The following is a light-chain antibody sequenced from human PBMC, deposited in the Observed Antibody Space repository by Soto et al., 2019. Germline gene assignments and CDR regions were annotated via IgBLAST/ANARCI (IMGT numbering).Light chain of an antibody. J-gene: IGKJ3*01. Sequence: VVTQSAGTLSLSPGARDTLCCRVRQSVNDKHLAWYQQEGGQAHRLLIYGASNRATGVPERFSGRGFGTAYSLIINRLEPEDFALFYCQLYGGSPPRGSFGPATTL. CDR2: GAS. V-gene: IGKV3-20*01. CDR1: QSVNDKH. CDR3: QLYGGSPPRGS.